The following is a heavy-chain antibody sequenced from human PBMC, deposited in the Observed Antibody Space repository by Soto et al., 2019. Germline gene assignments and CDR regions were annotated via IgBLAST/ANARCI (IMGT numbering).Heavy chain of an antibody. J-gene: IGHJ4*02. V-gene: IGHV4-59*01. Sequence: TLSLTCTVSGGSISSYYWSWIRQPPGKGLEWIGYIYYSGSTNYNPSLKSRVTISVDTSKNQFSLKLSSVTAADPAVYYCARGGVAKGYWGQGTLVTVSS. CDR2: IYYSGST. D-gene: IGHD5-12*01. CDR1: GGSISSYY. CDR3: ARGGVAKGY.